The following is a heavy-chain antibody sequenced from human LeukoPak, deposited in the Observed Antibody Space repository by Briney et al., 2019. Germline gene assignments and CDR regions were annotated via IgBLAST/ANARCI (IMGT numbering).Heavy chain of an antibody. V-gene: IGHV4-59*01. CDR2: IYYSGST. J-gene: IGHJ4*02. CDR1: GGSFSGYY. CDR3: ARGGVPGGFYGSFDY. D-gene: IGHD3-3*01. Sequence: SETLSLTCAVYGGSFSGYYWSWIRQPPGKGLEWIGYIYYSGSTNHNPSLQSRVTISVDTSKNQFSLKLNSVTAADTAVYYCARGGVPGGFYGSFDYWGQGTLVSVSS.